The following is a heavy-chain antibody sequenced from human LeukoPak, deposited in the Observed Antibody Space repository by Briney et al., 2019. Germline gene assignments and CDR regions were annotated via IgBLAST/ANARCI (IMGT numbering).Heavy chain of an antibody. Sequence: PGGSLRLSCAGSGFTFSSYWMHWVRQAPGKGLVWVSRINSDGSSTSYADSVKGRFTISRDNAKNTLYLQMNSLRAGDTAVYYCASLENFYDFWGQGTLVTVSS. CDR3: ASLENFYDF. J-gene: IGHJ4*02. D-gene: IGHD3-3*01. CDR2: INSDGSST. V-gene: IGHV3-74*01. CDR1: GFTFSSYW.